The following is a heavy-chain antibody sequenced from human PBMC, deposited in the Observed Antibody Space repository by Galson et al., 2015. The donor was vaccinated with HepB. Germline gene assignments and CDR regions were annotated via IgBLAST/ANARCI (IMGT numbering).Heavy chain of an antibody. Sequence: QSGAEVKKPGESLRISCKGSGYSFTSYWISWVRQMPGKGLEWMGRIDPSDSYTNYSPSFQGHVTISADKSISTAYLQWSSLKASDTAMYYCARLYPGDILTGYSAFDIWGQGTMVTVSS. V-gene: IGHV5-10-1*01. CDR1: GYSFTSYW. CDR3: ARLYPGDILTGYSAFDI. D-gene: IGHD3-9*01. CDR2: IDPSDSYT. J-gene: IGHJ3*02.